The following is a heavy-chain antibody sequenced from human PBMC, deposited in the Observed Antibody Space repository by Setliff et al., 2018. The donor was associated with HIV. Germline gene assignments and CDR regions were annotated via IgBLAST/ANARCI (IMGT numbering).Heavy chain of an antibody. CDR2: ISSSSSYI. D-gene: IGHD2-21*01. CDR3: ARDIVGWPRFDP. Sequence: EGSLRLSCAASGLTFSSYSMNWVRQAPGKGLEWVSSISSSSSYIYYADSVKGRFTISRDNAKNSLYLQMNSLRAEDTAVYYCARDIVGWPRFDPWGQGTLVTVSS. V-gene: IGHV3-21*01. CDR1: GLTFSSYS. J-gene: IGHJ5*02.